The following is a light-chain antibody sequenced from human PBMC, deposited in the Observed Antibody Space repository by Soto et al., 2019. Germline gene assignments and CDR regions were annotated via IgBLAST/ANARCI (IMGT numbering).Light chain of an antibody. J-gene: IGKJ4*01. CDR3: LQESNYPLT. V-gene: IGKV1-6*01. CDR1: QGVRDD. Sequence: IQMTQSPSSLSASVGDRVTITCRASQGVRDDVGWYQQKPGKAPKLLIYSASTLQSGVPSRFSGSGSGTDFTLTISCLQPEDFATYYCLQESNYPLTFGGGTNVEIK. CDR2: SAS.